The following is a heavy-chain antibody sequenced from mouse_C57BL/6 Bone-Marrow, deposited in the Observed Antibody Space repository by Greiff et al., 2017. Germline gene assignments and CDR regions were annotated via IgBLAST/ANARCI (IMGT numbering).Heavy chain of an antibody. Sequence: EVQLQQSGAELVKPGASVKLSCTASGFTFNDYYMHWVKQRPEQGLEWIGKIDPEDGETNNAPKFQGKSTITADTSSNTASLQLSRLTSEDTAVYYCALAGNFYDAMDYWGQGTSVTVSA. CDR1: GFTFNDYY. CDR3: ALAGNFYDAMDY. J-gene: IGHJ4*01. D-gene: IGHD4-1*01. V-gene: IGHV14-2*01. CDR2: IDPEDGET.